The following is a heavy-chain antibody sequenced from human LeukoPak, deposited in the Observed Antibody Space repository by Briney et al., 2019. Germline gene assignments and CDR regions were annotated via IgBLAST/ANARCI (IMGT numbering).Heavy chain of an antibody. Sequence: GGSLRLSCAVSGVPLSNYGMAWVRQAPGKGLEWVGGISGSGGRPNYADSVKGRFTISRDNAKNTLYLQMNSLRAEDTAVYFCAKRGVVIRVILVGFHKEAYYFDSWGQGALVSVSS. V-gene: IGHV3-23*01. CDR3: AKRGVVIRVILVGFHKEAYYFDS. CDR1: GVPLSNYG. J-gene: IGHJ4*02. D-gene: IGHD3-22*01. CDR2: ISGSGGRP.